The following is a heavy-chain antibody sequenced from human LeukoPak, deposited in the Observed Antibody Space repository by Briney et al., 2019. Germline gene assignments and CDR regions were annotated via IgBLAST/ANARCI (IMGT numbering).Heavy chain of an antibody. D-gene: IGHD3-22*01. CDR3: ARQLFTDYYDSSGGDAFDI. CDR1: GGSFSGYY. J-gene: IGHJ3*02. V-gene: IGHV4-34*01. Sequence: SETLSLTCAVYGGSFSGYYWSWIRQPPGKGLEWIGEINHSGSTNYNPSLKSRVTISVDTSKNQFSLKLSSVTAADTAVYYCARQLFTDYYDSSGGDAFDIWGQGTMVTVSS. CDR2: INHSGST.